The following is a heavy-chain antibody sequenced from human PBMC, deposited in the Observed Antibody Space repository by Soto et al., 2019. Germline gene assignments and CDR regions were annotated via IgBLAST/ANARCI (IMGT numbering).Heavy chain of an antibody. Sequence: SETLSLTCAVYGGSFSGYYWSWIRQPPGKGLEWIGEINHSGSTNYNPSLKSRVTISVDTSKNQFSLKLSSVTAADTAVYYCARPHYYDSSGPFDYWGQGTLVTVSS. D-gene: IGHD3-22*01. V-gene: IGHV4-34*01. CDR1: GGSFSGYY. CDR2: INHSGST. CDR3: ARPHYYDSSGPFDY. J-gene: IGHJ4*02.